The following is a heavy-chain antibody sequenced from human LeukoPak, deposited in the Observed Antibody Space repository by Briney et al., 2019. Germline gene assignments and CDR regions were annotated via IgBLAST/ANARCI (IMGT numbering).Heavy chain of an antibody. Sequence: PRGSLRLSCAASGFTFSSYGMHWVRQAPGKGLEWVAFIRYDGSNKYYADSVKGRFTISRDNSKNTLYLQMNSLRAEDTAVYYCAKRGDDFWSGIDYWGQGTLVTVSS. CDR2: IRYDGSNK. J-gene: IGHJ4*02. CDR1: GFTFSSYG. V-gene: IGHV3-30*02. D-gene: IGHD3-3*01. CDR3: AKRGDDFWSGIDY.